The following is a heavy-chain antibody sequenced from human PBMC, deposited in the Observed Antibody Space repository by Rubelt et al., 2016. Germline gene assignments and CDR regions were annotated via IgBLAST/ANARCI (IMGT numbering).Heavy chain of an antibody. J-gene: IGHJ3*02. Sequence: QVQLVQSGAEVKKPGASVKVSCKASGYTFTSYGISWVRQAPGQGLEGMGWISAYNGNTNYAQKLQGEVTMTTATSTGKAYMELRSLRSDDTAVYYCARDRTWLVPGLDAFDIWGQGTMVTVSS. CDR1: GYTFTSYG. CDR2: ISAYNGNT. D-gene: IGHD6-19*01. V-gene: IGHV1-18*01. CDR3: ARDRTWLVPGLDAFDI.